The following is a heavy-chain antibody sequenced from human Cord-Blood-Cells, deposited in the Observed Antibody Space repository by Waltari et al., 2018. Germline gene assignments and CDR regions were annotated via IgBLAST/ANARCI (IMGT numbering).Heavy chain of an antibody. CDR3: AREDVVVPAAIMGDYYYYGMDV. Sequence: EVQLVESGGGLVQPGVSLRLSCAASGFTFSSYSMNWFRPAPGKGLEWVSYISSRSSTIYYADSVKGRFTISRDNAKNSLYLQMNSLRAEDTAVYYCAREDVVVPAAIMGDYYYYGMDVWGQGTTVTVSS. D-gene: IGHD2-2*02. V-gene: IGHV3-48*01. J-gene: IGHJ6*02. CDR1: GFTFSSYS. CDR2: ISSRSSTI.